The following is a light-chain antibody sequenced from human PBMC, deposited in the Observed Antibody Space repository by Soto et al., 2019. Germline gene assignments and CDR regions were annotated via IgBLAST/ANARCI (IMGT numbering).Light chain of an antibody. Sequence: EIVMTQSPATLSVSPGERATLSCRASQSVSSNLAWYQQKPGQAPRLLIYGASTRATGIPARFSGSWSGTAFTLTISSLQSADFAVYYGQQYNNWPRVTFGQGTRLEIK. CDR2: GAS. CDR3: QQYNNWPRVT. CDR1: QSVSSN. J-gene: IGKJ5*01. V-gene: IGKV3-15*01.